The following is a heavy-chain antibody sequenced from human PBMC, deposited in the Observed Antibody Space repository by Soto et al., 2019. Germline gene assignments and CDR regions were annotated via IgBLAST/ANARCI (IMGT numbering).Heavy chain of an antibody. J-gene: IGHJ4*01. D-gene: IGHD3-22*01. CDR3: SPGSVDPVDSSLFYDY. CDR2: INHSGGT. Sequence: LEILSLAYGVYGGSFRAYYWGWIRQPPGKGVEWIGEINHSGGTSYNPSLKSRVTISVDTSKCQFSLKLTSVTAADRAVYYCSPGSVDPVDSSLFYDYWGDGIPVT. V-gene: IGHV4-34*01. CDR1: GGSFRAYY.